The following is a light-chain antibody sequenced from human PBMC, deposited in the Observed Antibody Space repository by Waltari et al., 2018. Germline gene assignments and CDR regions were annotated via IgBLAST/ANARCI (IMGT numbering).Light chain of an antibody. CDR3: QTWGTGFRV. Sequence: QLVLTQSPSASASLGASVKLTCTLSSWHSSYAIAWHQQQPGKGPRYLMKLNSDGTHSKGDGIPDRFSGSSSGAERYLTLSSLQSEDEADYYCQTWGTGFRVFGGGTRLTVL. V-gene: IGLV4-69*01. J-gene: IGLJ3*02. CDR2: LNSDGTH. CDR1: SWHSSYA.